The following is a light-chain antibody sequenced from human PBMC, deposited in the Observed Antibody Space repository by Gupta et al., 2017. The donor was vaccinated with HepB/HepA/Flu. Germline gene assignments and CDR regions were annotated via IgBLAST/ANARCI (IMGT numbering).Light chain of an antibody. CDR1: QSVSSSY. CDR3: QQYGSAPWT. J-gene: IGKJ1*01. CDR2: GAS. V-gene: IGKV3-20*01. Sequence: LTQSPGTLSLSPGERATLSCRASQSVSSSYLAWYQQEPGQAPRLLIYGASSRATGIPDRFSGSGSGTDFTLTISRLEPEDVAVYYCQQYGSAPWTFGQGTKVEIK.